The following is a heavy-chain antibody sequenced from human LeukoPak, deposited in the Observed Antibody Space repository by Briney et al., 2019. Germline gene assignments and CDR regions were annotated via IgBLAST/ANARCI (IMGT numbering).Heavy chain of an antibody. V-gene: IGHV3-23*01. CDR1: GFTVSSNY. Sequence: GGSLRLSCAASGFTVSSNYMTWVRQAPGMGLEWVSYISGSGSTRTYADSVKGRFTISRDNSENTLYLQMNSLRAEDTAVYYCAKSSGYGDYGYYYYYMDVWGKGTTVTISS. J-gene: IGHJ6*03. D-gene: IGHD4-17*01. CDR3: AKSSGYGDYGYYYYYMDV. CDR2: ISGSGSTR.